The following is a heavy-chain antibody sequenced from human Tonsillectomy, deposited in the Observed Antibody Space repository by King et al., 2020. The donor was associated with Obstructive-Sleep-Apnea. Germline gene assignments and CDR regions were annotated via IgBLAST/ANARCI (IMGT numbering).Heavy chain of an antibody. V-gene: IGHV3-7*03. J-gene: IGHJ4*02. Sequence: VQLVESGGGLVQPGGSLRLSCVASGFMFRNYWMSWVRQAPGKGLEWVANIYHDGSERQYVDSVKGRLTVSRDNAKNLVYLQLSSLRAEDTAVYYCARIRGCFFFDYWGQGTPVTVSS. D-gene: IGHD3-10*01. CDR2: IYHDGSER. CDR3: ARIRGCFFFDY. CDR1: GFMFRNYW.